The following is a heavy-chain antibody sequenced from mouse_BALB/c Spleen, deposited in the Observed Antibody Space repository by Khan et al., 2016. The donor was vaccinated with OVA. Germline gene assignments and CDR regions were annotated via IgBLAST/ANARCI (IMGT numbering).Heavy chain of an antibody. D-gene: IGHD1-1*01. Sequence: EVQLQESRGGLVQPGGSLKLSCAASGFDFSRYWMSWVRQAPGKGLEWIGEINPDSSTINYTPSLKDKFIISRDNAKNTLYLRMSKVRSEDTALYYCTRCGYYGLLLYWGQGTLVTVSA. CDR1: GFDFSRYW. V-gene: IGHV4-1*02. CDR3: TRCGYYGLLLY. CDR2: INPDSSTI. J-gene: IGHJ3*01.